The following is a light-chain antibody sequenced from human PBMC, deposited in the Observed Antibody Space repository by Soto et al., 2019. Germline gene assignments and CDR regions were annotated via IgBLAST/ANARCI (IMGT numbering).Light chain of an antibody. Sequence: NFMLTQPHSVSASPGKTVTISCTGSGDTIASNYVQWYQQFPGSAPSTIIFEDTQRASGIPDRFSGSIDSSSNSASLTISGLTTEDEADYYCQSYNNGNWVFGGGTKLTV. V-gene: IGLV6-57*02. J-gene: IGLJ3*02. CDR1: GDTIASNY. CDR3: QSYNNGNWV. CDR2: EDT.